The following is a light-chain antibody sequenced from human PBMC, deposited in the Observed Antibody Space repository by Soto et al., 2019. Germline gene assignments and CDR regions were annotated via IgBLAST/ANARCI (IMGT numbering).Light chain of an antibody. CDR2: DAS. Sequence: DIQITQSPSTMSASVGDRVTITCRASQSIGRWLAWYQQKPGKAPKLLIYDASSLESGVPSRFSGSGSGTEFTLTISSLQPDDFATYYCQQYNTYSPERTFGQGTKVDIK. V-gene: IGKV1-5*01. J-gene: IGKJ1*01. CDR1: QSIGRW. CDR3: QQYNTYSPERT.